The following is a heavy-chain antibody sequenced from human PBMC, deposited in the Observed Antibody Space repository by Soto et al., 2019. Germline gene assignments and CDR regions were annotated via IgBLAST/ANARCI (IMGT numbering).Heavy chain of an antibody. CDR2: IMPVFRTP. Sequence: QVQLEQSGAEVKKPGSSVKVSCKASGGTFRTAAVSWVRQAPGQGLEWMGGIMPVFRTPDYAQKFHGRVTITADESTSTAYMELRGLRSDDTAVYDCARDNDRPQLGGNYYYILDVWGQGTTITVSS. D-gene: IGHD2-8*01. CDR1: GGTFRTAA. J-gene: IGHJ6*02. V-gene: IGHV1-69*12. CDR3: ARDNDRPQLGGNYYYILDV.